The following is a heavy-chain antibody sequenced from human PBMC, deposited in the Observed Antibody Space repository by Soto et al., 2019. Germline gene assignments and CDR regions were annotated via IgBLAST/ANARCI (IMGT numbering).Heavy chain of an antibody. V-gene: IGHV3-30*18. J-gene: IGHJ4*02. CDR1: GFTFSSYG. D-gene: IGHD3-22*01. CDR3: AKDFDSDETSHGPNDY. CDR2: ISYDGSNK. Sequence: QPGGSLRLSCAASGFTFSSYGMHWVRQAPGKGLEWVAVISYDGSNKYYADSVKGRFTISRDNSKNTLYLQMNSLRAEDTAVYYCAKDFDSDETSHGPNDYWGQGTLVTVSS.